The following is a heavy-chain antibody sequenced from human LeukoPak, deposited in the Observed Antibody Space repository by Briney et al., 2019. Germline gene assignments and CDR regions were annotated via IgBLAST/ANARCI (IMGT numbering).Heavy chain of an antibody. CDR3: ARDQVRN. CDR1: GFRFGSDW. J-gene: IGHJ4*02. Sequence: PGGSLRLSCAASGFRFGSDWMIWVRQAPGKGLEWVANIKQDGSEKYYVDSVKGRFTISRDNAKNSLYLQMNSLRAEDTAVYYCARDQVRNWGQGTLVTVSS. V-gene: IGHV3-7*01. CDR2: IKQDGSEK.